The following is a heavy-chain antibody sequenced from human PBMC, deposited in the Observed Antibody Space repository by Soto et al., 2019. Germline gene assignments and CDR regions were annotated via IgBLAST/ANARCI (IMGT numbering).Heavy chain of an antibody. Sequence: EVQLLESGGGLVQPGGSLRLSCAASGFTFSNYAMSWVRQAPGKGLEWVSAIIGSGGSTYYADSVKGRFTISRDNSKNTLYLQMNSLRAEETAVYYCAKDLGGILNTGYDYDYYYGMDVWGQGTTVTVSS. CDR3: AKDLGGILNTGYDYDYYYGMDV. V-gene: IGHV3-23*01. CDR2: IIGSGGST. D-gene: IGHD5-12*01. CDR1: GFTFSNYA. J-gene: IGHJ6*02.